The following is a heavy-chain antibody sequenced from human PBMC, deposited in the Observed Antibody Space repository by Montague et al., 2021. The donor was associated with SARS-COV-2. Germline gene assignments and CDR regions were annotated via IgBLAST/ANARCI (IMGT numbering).Heavy chain of an antibody. CDR2: INHSGST. CDR3: ARGTNRVFTYDYGSSGYAGDY. J-gene: IGHJ4*02. V-gene: IGHV4-34*01. Sequence: SETLSLTCAVYGGSFRGYYWSWIRQPPGKGLEWIGEINHSGSTTYNPSLKSRVTISVETSKHQLSRQLRTGTAADTAVFYCARGTNRVFTYDYGSSGYAGDYWGQGTLVTVSS. CDR1: GGSFRGYY. D-gene: IGHD3-22*01.